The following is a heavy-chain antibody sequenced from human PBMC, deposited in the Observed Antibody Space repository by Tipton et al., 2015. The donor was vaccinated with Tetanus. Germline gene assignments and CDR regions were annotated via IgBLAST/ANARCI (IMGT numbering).Heavy chain of an antibody. CDR1: GVSISNSSHY. CDR2: FYYGGST. D-gene: IGHD2-2*01. J-gene: IGHJ3*02. CDR3: ARDIYSNTRAFDI. V-gene: IGHV4-39*02. Sequence: SLSCIVSGVSISNSSHYWGWIRQSPGKGLEWIGSFYYGGSTYYNPSLESRVTISVDTSKNVFSLKLTSVTAADTSLYFCARDIYSNTRAFDIWGQGTTVTVSS.